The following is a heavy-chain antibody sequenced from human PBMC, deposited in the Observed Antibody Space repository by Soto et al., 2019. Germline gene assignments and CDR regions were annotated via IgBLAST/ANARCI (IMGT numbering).Heavy chain of an antibody. V-gene: IGHV3-23*01. CDR1: GFTFDTYA. J-gene: IGHJ4*02. CDR2: VSGSGLYT. D-gene: IGHD6-13*01. Sequence: EVQLLESGGGLVQPGGSLRLSCVASGFTFDTYAISWVRQAPGKGLEWVSTVSGSGLYTYYTDSVKGRFTISRDNPRNTLYLQMNSLRLADTAVYFCAKDLIAATGTPSYYLDSWGQGTLVTVSS. CDR3: AKDLIAATGTPSYYLDS.